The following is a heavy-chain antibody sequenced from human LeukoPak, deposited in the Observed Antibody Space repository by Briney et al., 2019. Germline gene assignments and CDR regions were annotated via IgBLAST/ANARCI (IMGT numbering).Heavy chain of an antibody. J-gene: IGHJ4*02. CDR2: IYYSGST. CDR1: GGSISSYY. CDR3: ARGRPRYCSSTSCYPPRY. V-gene: IGHV4-59*01. Sequence: SETLSLTCTVSGGSISSYYWSWIRQPPGKGLEWIGYIYYSGSTNYNPSLKSRVTISVDTSKNQFSLKLSSVTAADTAVYYCARGRPRYCSSTSCYPPRYWGQGTLVTVSS. D-gene: IGHD2-2*01.